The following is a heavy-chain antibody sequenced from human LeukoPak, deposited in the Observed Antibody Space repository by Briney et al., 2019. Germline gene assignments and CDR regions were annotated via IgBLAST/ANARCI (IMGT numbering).Heavy chain of an antibody. CDR3: ARLTAVTPTDYYYYYGMDV. CDR1: GGTFSSYA. V-gene: IGHV1-69*05. D-gene: IGHD4-17*01. Sequence: GASVKVSCKASGGTFSSYAISWVRQAPGQGLEWMGGIIPIFGTANYAQKFQGRVTITRDTSASTAYMELSSLRSEDTAVYYCARLTAVTPTDYYYYYGMDVWGQGTTVTVSS. J-gene: IGHJ6*02. CDR2: IIPIFGTA.